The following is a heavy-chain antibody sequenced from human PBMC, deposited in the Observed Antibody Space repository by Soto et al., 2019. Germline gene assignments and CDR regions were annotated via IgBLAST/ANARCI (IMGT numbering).Heavy chain of an antibody. J-gene: IGHJ5*02. CDR1: GGTFSSYA. D-gene: IGHD6-13*01. CDR3: ARTGENVLKIAAAGYWFDP. CDR2: IIPIFGTA. V-gene: IGHV1-69*13. Sequence: SVKVSCKASGGTFSSYAISWVRQAPGQGLAWMGGIIPIFGTANYAQKFQGRVPITADESTSTAYMELSSLRSEDTAVYYCARTGENVLKIAAAGYWFDPWGQGTLVTVSS.